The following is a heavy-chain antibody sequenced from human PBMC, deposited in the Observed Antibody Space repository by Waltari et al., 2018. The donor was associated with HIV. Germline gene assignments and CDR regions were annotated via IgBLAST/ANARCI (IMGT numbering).Heavy chain of an antibody. Sequence: PSGSQVVKSRTAVTLTWRVSGYKFTAYSLHWVKRAPRTTFQWLGGVDPETGDTFYGGHFRTRVTITVDSSSETSFLYLTDVTTDDSAIYYCLSDSGIWGQGSLVTV. D-gene: IGHD1-26*01. J-gene: IGHJ4*02. V-gene: IGHV1-69-2*01. CDR3: LSDSGI. CDR2: VDPETGDT. CDR1: GYKFTAYS.